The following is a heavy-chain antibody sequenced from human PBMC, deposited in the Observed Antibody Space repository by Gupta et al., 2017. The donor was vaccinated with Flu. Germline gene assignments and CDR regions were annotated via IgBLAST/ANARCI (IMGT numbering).Heavy chain of an antibody. J-gene: IGHJ6*02. CDR2: IYYSGST. D-gene: IGHD6-13*01. V-gene: IGHV4-39*01. Sequence: IHQPPGKGLEWIGSIYYSGSTYYNPSLKSRVTISVDTSKNQFSLKLSSVTAADTAVYYCARQRGSSSWYGDMYYYYGMDVWGQGTTVTVSS. CDR3: ARQRGSSSWYGDMYYYYGMDV.